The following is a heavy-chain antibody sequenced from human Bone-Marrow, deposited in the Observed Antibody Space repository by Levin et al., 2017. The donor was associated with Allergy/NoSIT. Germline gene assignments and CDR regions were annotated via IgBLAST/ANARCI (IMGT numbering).Heavy chain of an antibody. CDR2: TYFRSKWYS. CDR3: ARGSDDFDS. D-gene: IGHD6-25*01. Sequence: SETLSLTCTISGDNVSSNIAAWAWIRQSPSRGLEWLGRTYFRSKWYSDYALSVKSRITINPDTSKNQFSLQLNSVTPEDTAVYYCARGSDDFDSWGQGTLVTVSS. CDR1: GDNVSSNIAA. V-gene: IGHV6-1*01. J-gene: IGHJ4*02.